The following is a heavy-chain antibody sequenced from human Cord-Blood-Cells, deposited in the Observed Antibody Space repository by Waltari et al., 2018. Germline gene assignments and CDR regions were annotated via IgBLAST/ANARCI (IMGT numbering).Heavy chain of an antibody. CDR1: GGSFRGYY. V-gene: IGHV4-34*01. CDR3: ARHRKRVRGVIDY. J-gene: IGHJ4*02. D-gene: IGHD3-10*01. Sequence: VQLQPWAAGLLTPSETLSLTCAASGGSFRGYYWTLSRQPPGKGLAWIGEINHSGSTNYNPSLKSRVTISVDTSKNQFSLKLSSVTAADTAVYYCARHRKRVRGVIDYWGQGTLVTVSS. CDR2: INHSGST.